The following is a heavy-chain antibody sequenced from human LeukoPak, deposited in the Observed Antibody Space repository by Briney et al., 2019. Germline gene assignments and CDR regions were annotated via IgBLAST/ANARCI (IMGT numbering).Heavy chain of an antibody. Sequence: GGSLRLSCSASGFTFSSYATHWVRQAPGKGLEYVSGISSNGGSTYYADSVKGRFTISRDNSKNTLYLQMSGLRAEDAAVYYCVKDRGVTAPYYFDYWGQGTLVTVSS. CDR2: ISSNGGST. J-gene: IGHJ4*02. CDR1: GFTFSSYA. D-gene: IGHD2-21*02. V-gene: IGHV3-64D*09. CDR3: VKDRGVTAPYYFDY.